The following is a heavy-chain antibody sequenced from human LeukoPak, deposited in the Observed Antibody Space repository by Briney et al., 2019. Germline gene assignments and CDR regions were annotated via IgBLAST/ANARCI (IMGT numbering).Heavy chain of an antibody. CDR2: IYYSGNS. J-gene: IGHJ4*02. D-gene: IGHD1-26*01. CDR1: GGSISSSNYY. Sequence: SETLSLTCTVSGGSISSSNYYWGWIRQPPGEGLEWIGSIYYSGNSYYNPSLNSRVSISVDSSKNQFSLKLSSVTAADTAVYYCAREVGATRVFDYWGQGTLVTVSS. V-gene: IGHV4-39*02. CDR3: AREVGATRVFDY.